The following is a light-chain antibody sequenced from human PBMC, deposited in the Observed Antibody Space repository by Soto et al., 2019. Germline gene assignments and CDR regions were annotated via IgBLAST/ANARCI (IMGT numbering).Light chain of an antibody. CDR2: DAS. Sequence: DILLTQSPSTLSSSPGDRATISCRASQSVNNYLACYQQKPVQAPRLLIYDASNRATGIPARFSGSGSGTDFTLTISSLEPEDFAVYYCQQRSNWPSITFGQGTRLEIK. V-gene: IGKV3-11*01. J-gene: IGKJ5*01. CDR3: QQRSNWPSIT. CDR1: QSVNNY.